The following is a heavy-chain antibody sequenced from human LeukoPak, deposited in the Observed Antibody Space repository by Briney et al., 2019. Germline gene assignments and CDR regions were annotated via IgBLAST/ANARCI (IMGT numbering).Heavy chain of an antibody. J-gene: IGHJ4*02. CDR1: GGSISSGGYY. CDR3: ARDSAMTTFDY. CDR2: IYYSGST. V-gene: IGHV4-31*03. Sequence: SETLSLTCTVSGGSISSGGYYWSWIRQHPGKGLEWIGYIYYSGSTYYNPSLKSRVTISVDTSKNQFSLKLSSVTAADTAVYYCARDSAMTTFDYWGQGTLVTVSS. D-gene: IGHD4-17*01.